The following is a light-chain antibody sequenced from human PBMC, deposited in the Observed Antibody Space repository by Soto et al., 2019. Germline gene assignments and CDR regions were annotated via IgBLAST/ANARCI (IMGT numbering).Light chain of an antibody. CDR2: LNSDGSH. CDR3: QTWGTGIVV. CDR1: GGHSTYV. Sequence: QSVLTQSPSASASLGASVKLTCTLSGGHSTYVIAWHQQRPETGPRYLMKLNSDGSHSKGDGIPDRFSVSSSGAERFLTISSLQSEDEADYYCQTWGTGIVVFGGGTKLTVL. J-gene: IGLJ2*01. V-gene: IGLV4-69*01.